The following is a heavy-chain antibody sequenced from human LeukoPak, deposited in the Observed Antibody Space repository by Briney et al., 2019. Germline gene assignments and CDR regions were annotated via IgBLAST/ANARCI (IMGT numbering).Heavy chain of an antibody. Sequence: SETLSLTCGVYGGSFSGYYWSWIRQPPGKGLEWIGEINHSGGTNYNPSLKSRVTISLDTSKNQLSLKLSSVTVADTAVYYCARGLHKYDDFWSGYYPLDYWGQGTLVTVSS. CDR2: INHSGGT. CDR1: GGSFSGYY. V-gene: IGHV4-34*01. J-gene: IGHJ4*02. D-gene: IGHD3-3*01. CDR3: ARGLHKYDDFWSGYYPLDY.